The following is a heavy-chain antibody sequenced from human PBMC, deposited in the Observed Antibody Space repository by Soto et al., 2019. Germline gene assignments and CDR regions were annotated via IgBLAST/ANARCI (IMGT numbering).Heavy chain of an antibody. CDR2: IYTSGGT. V-gene: IGHV3-53*01. Sequence: EVPLVESGGGLIQPGGSLRLSCAASGVTVSSNYMSWVRQAPGKGLEWVSVIYTSGGTYYADSVKGRFTISRDNSKNTVYLQRNSLRAEDTAVYYCASGDDVKAFDIWGQGTMVTVSS. D-gene: IGHD7-27*01. CDR1: GVTVSSNY. J-gene: IGHJ3*02. CDR3: ASGDDVKAFDI.